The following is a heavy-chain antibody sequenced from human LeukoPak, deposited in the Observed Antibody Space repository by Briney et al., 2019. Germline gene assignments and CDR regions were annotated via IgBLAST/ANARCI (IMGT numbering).Heavy chain of an antibody. CDR2: IYYSGST. CDR3: ARGEMATIADY. CDR1: GGSISSYY. Sequence: SETLSLTCTVSGGSISSYYWSWIRQPPGKGLEWIGYIYYSGSTNYNPSLKSRVTISVDTSKNQFSLKLSSVTAADTAVYHCARGEMATIADYWGQGTLVTVSS. D-gene: IGHD5-24*01. J-gene: IGHJ4*02. V-gene: IGHV4-59*01.